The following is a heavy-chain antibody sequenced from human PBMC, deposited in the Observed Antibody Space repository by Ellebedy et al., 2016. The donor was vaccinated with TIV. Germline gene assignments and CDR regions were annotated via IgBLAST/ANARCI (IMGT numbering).Heavy chain of an antibody. CDR3: ARPSTVGATLCFDY. V-gene: IGHV1-8*01. J-gene: IGHJ4*02. CDR2: MNPNSGNT. CDR1: GYTFTSYD. D-gene: IGHD1-26*01. Sequence: AASVKVSCKASGYTFTSYDINWVRQATGQGLEWMGWMNPNSGNTGYAQKFQGRVTMTRNTSINTAYMELSSLRAEDTAVYYCARPSTVGATLCFDYWGRGTLVTVSS.